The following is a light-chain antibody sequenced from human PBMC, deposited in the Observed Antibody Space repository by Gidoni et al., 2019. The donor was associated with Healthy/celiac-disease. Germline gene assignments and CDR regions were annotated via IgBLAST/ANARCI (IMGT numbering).Light chain of an antibody. J-gene: IGKJ1*01. V-gene: IGKV3-15*01. CDR1: RSVSSN. Sequence: EIVMTQSPATLSVSPGERATLPCRASRSVSSNLAWYQQKPGQAPRLLIYGASTRATGIPARFSGSGSGTEFTLTISSLQSEDFAVYYCQQYNNWPPTFGQGTKVEIK. CDR2: GAS. CDR3: QQYNNWPPT.